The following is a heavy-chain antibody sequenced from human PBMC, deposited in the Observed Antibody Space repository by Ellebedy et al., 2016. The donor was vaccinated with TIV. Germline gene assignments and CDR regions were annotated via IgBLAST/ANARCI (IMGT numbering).Heavy chain of an antibody. V-gene: IGHV1-46*01. CDR1: GYTFTSYY. CDR2: INPSGGST. CDR3: ARGGDPIAAAGTVNFDY. Sequence: ASVKVSXKASGYTFTSYYMHWVRQAPGQGLEWMGIINPSGGSTSYAQKFQGRVTMTRDTSTSTVYMELSSLRSEDTAVYYCARGGDPIAAAGTVNFDYWGQGTLVTVSS. J-gene: IGHJ4*02. D-gene: IGHD6-13*01.